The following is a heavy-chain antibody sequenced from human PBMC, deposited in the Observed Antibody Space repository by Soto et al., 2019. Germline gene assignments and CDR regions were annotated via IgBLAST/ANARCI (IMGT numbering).Heavy chain of an antibody. CDR3: ATDSRFVHQVATISDAFDI. Sequence: ASVKVSCKASGCTFTSYDINWVRQATGQGLEWMGWMNPNSGNTGYAQKFQGRVTMTRNTSISTAYMELSSLRSEDTAVYYCATDSRFVHQVATISDAFDIWGQGTMVTVSS. CDR1: GCTFTSYD. D-gene: IGHD5-12*01. V-gene: IGHV1-8*01. CDR2: MNPNSGNT. J-gene: IGHJ3*02.